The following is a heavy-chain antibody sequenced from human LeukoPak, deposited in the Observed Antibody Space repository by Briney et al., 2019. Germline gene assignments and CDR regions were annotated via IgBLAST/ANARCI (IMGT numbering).Heavy chain of an antibody. D-gene: IGHD3-10*01. CDR2: MNPNSGNT. CDR3: ARGRYGSGSYWYYWFDP. J-gene: IGHJ5*02. CDR1: GYTFTSYD. Sequence: ASVKVSCKASGYTFTSYDINWVRQATGQGLEWMGWMNPNSGNTGYAQKFQGRVTMTRNTSISTAYMELSSLRSEDTAVYYCARGRYGSGSYWYYWFDPWGQGTLVTVSS. V-gene: IGHV1-8*01.